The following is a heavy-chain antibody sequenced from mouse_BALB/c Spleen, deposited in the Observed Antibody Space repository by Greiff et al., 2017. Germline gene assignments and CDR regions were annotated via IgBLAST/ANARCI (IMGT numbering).Heavy chain of an antibody. Sequence: QVQLQQPGAELVTPGASVTLSCTASGYTFTSYWMHWVTLRPGQGFEWIGEINPSNGGTNYNAKFKRKATLTVDNSSSTAYMQLSSLTSEDSAGDDGTIDSSGAYYAMDYWGQGTSVTVAS. CDR3: TIDSSGAYYAMDY. V-gene: IGHV1S16*01. J-gene: IGHJ4*01. D-gene: IGHD3-2*01. CDR1: GYTFTSYW. CDR2: INPSNGGT.